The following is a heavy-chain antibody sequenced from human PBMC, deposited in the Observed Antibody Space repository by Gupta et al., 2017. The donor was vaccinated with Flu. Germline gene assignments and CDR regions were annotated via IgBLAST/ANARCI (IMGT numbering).Heavy chain of an antibody. CDR2: IIPIFGTA. CDR3: ARVRKVAVVPFARAATNFYGMDV. D-gene: IGHD2-2*01. V-gene: IGHV1-69*06. J-gene: IGHJ6*02. Sequence: MGGIIPIFGTANYAQKLQGRVTITADISTSTAYMEVSSLRSEDTALYYCARVRKVAVVPFARAATNFYGMDVWGQGTTVTVSS.